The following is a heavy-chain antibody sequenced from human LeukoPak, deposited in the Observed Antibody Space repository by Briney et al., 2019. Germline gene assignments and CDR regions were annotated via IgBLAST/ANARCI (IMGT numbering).Heavy chain of an antibody. V-gene: IGHV3-30-3*01. CDR3: ARGPRPLPAASGGQLGPFDY. CDR2: ISYDGSNK. CDR1: GFTFSSYA. J-gene: IGHJ4*02. D-gene: IGHD2-2*01. Sequence: HPGRSLRLSCAASGFTFSSYAMHWVRQAPGKGLEWVAVISYDGSNKYYADSVKGRFTISRDNSKNTLYLQMNSLRAEDTAVYYCARGPRPLPAASGGQLGPFDYWGQGTLVTVSS.